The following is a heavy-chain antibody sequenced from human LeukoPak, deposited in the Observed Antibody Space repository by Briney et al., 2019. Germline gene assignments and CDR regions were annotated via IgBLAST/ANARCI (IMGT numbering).Heavy chain of an antibody. CDR3: ARTMLIVGATTFDY. V-gene: IGHV4-39*01. Sequence: SETLSLTCTVSGGSISSSSYYWGWIRQPPGKGLELIGSFYYGGSTYYNPSLKSRVTIPVDTSKSQLSLKLTSVTAADTAVYYCARTMLIVGATTFDYWGQGTLVTISS. CDR2: FYYGGST. CDR1: GGSISSSSYY. D-gene: IGHD1-26*01. J-gene: IGHJ4*02.